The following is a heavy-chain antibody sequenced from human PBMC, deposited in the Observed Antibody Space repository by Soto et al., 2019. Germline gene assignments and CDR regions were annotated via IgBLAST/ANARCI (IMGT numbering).Heavy chain of an antibody. J-gene: IGHJ6*02. CDR1: GGTFSSYA. Sequence: SVKVSCKASGGTFSSYAISWVRQAPGQGLEWMGGITPISDTTNYAQKFQGRVTITADESTSTAYMELSSLRSEDTAVYYCARSQGSSTSLEIYYYYYYGMDVWGQGTTVTVSS. V-gene: IGHV1-69*13. CDR3: ARSQGSSTSLEIYYYYYYGMDV. CDR2: ITPISDTT. D-gene: IGHD2-2*01.